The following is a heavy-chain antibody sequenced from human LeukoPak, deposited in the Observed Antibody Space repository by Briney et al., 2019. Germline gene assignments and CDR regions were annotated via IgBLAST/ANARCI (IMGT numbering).Heavy chain of an antibody. V-gene: IGHV3-30-3*01. CDR1: GFTFSSYA. J-gene: IGHJ4*02. Sequence: GGSLRLSCAASGFTFSSYAMHWVRQAPGKGLEWVAVISYDGSNKYYADSVKGRFTISRDNSKNTLYLQMNSLRAEDTAVYYCARDRLTGRVVTLDYWGQGTLVTVSS. CDR3: ARDRLTGRVVTLDY. D-gene: IGHD3-22*01. CDR2: ISYDGSNK.